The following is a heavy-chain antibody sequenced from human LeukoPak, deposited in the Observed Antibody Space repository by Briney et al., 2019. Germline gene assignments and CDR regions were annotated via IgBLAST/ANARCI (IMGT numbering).Heavy chain of an antibody. D-gene: IGHD3-3*01. CDR1: GFTFSSYW. Sequence: GGSLRLSCAASGFTFSSYWMSWVRQAPGKGLEWVANIKQDGSEKYYVDSVKGRFTVSRDSAKNSLYLQMNSLRAEDTAVYYCARETPLGGRFLEWLLRGPFDYWGQGTLVTVSS. CDR3: ARETPLGGRFLEWLLRGPFDY. J-gene: IGHJ4*02. CDR2: IKQDGSEK. V-gene: IGHV3-7*01.